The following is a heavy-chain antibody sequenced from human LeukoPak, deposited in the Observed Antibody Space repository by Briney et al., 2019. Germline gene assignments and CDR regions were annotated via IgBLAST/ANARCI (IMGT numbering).Heavy chain of an antibody. V-gene: IGHV3-23*01. CDR2: VSASGGSP. CDR1: GFTFKRFA. D-gene: IGHD3-10*01. CDR3: AKARSRWFDAFDI. J-gene: IGHJ3*02. Sequence: GGSLRLSCSASGFTFKRFAMTWVRQAPGKGLEWVSVVSASGGSPYYADSVQGRFTISRDNSKSTLYLQMNSLRAEDTAVYYCAKARSRWFDAFDIWGQGTMVTVSS.